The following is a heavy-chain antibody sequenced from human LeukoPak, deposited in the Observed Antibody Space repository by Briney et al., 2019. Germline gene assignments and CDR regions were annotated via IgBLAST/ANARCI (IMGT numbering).Heavy chain of an antibody. J-gene: IGHJ4*02. CDR1: GGSISSYY. CDR2: MYYSGTI. Sequence: SETLALTCTVSGGSISSYYWSWIRQPPGKRLEWIGYMYYSGTINYNPSLKSRVTISVDTSKNQFSLKLESVTVAYTAMYYSARAWATDYFDYWGQGTLVTVSS. CDR3: ARAWATDYFDY. V-gene: IGHV4-59*01.